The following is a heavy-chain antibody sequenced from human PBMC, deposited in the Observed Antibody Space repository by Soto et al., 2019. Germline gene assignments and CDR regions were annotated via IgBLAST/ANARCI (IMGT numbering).Heavy chain of an antibody. CDR1: GGSIRNGDYY. V-gene: IGHV4-30-4*01. CDR2: VYYSGTT. Sequence: SETLSLTCTVSGGSIRNGDYYWGWIRQPPGKGLEWIEYVYYSGTTYSHPSLNSRVSISVDTSENQFSLRLTSVTAADTAVYYCVTVNLVGAAYYFDYWGPGTLVTVSS. CDR3: VTVNLVGAAYYFDY. J-gene: IGHJ4*02. D-gene: IGHD1-26*01.